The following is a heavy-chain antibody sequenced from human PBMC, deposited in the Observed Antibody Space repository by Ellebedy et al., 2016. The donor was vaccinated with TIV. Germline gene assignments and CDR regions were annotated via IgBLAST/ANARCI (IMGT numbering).Heavy chain of an antibody. Sequence: ASVKVSCXASGHTFTSYGIHWVRQAPGQRLEWMGWINTGNGNTKYSQRLQGRVTITRDTSATTAYMELSGLMSEDTAVYYCATRVWQDPMDVWGQGTMVTVSS. D-gene: IGHD2-21*01. CDR1: GHTFTSYG. V-gene: IGHV1-3*04. CDR3: ATRVWQDPMDV. J-gene: IGHJ6*02. CDR2: INTGNGNT.